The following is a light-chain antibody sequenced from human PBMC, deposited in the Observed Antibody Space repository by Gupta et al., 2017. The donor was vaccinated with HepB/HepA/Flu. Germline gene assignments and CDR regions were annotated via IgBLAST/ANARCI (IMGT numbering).Light chain of an antibody. V-gene: IGLV2-14*03. CDR3: ASYTIHRSPVI. CDR1: SSAVGANDY. CDR2: DVN. Sequence: QSALTQPASVSGSPGQSITISCTGSSSAVGANDYVSWYQLYPGKAPELIIYDVNNRPSGVSHRFSGSKSGNTASLTISGLQAEDEADFYCASYTIHRSPVIFGGGSRLTVL. J-gene: IGLJ2*01.